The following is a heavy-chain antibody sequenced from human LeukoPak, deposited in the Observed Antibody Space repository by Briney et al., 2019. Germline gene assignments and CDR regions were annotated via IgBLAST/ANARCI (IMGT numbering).Heavy chain of an antibody. CDR2: MNEYGSEI. V-gene: IGHV3-7*01. CDR1: GFTFSSYA. D-gene: IGHD2-2*01. CDR3: ARPRGCSSSRCNNFDY. J-gene: IGHJ4*02. Sequence: DPGGSLRLSCAASGFTFSSYAMSWVRQAPGKGLEWVAKMNEYGSEIFYVDSVKGRFTISRDNAKKSLYLQMNSLRAEDTAVYYCARPRGCSSSRCNNFDYWGQGTLVTVSS.